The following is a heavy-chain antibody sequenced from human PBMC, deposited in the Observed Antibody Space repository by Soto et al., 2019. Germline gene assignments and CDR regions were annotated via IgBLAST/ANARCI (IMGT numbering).Heavy chain of an antibody. J-gene: IGHJ6*02. D-gene: IGHD3-10*01. Sequence: PVGSLRLSCAASGFTFSSYAMHWVRQAPGKGLEWVAVISYDGSNKYYADSVKGRFTISRDNSKNTLYLQMNSLRAEDTAVYYCARSPYYGPSYYYGMDVWGQGTTVTVSS. CDR1: GFTFSSYA. CDR3: ARSPYYGPSYYYGMDV. CDR2: ISYDGSNK. V-gene: IGHV3-30-3*01.